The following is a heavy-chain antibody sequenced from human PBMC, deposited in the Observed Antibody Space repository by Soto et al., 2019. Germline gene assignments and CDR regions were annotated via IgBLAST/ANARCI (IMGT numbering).Heavy chain of an antibody. CDR3: ARVSGRGWYNWFDP. J-gene: IGHJ5*02. V-gene: IGHV1-69*01. Sequence: YVKVSCKGSGGNFISHGISWVRQAPGQGLEFMGGIMPIFGTTNYAQKFRGRVTITADEPTSTVYMELRSLRSEDTAVYYCARVSGRGWYNWFDPWGQGTPVTVSS. D-gene: IGHD6-19*01. CDR2: IMPIFGTT. CDR1: GGNFISHG.